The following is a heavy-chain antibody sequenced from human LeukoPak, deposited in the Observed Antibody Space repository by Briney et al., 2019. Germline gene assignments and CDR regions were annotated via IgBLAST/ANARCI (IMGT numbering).Heavy chain of an antibody. Sequence: ASVRVSCKASGYTFTGYYMHWVRQAPGQGLEWMGWINPNSGGTNYAQELQDRVTMTTDTSASTAYMELRSLRSDDTAVYYCARGLGTYPEIPLDYWGQGTLVAVSS. CDR2: INPNSGGT. V-gene: IGHV1-2*02. D-gene: IGHD3-16*02. CDR1: GYTFTGYY. CDR3: ARGLGTYPEIPLDY. J-gene: IGHJ4*02.